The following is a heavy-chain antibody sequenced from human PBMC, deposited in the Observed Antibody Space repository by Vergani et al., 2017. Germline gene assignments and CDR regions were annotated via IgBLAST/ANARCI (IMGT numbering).Heavy chain of an antibody. Sequence: QVQLQQWGAGLLTPSETLSLTCAVYGGSFSGYYWSWIRQPPGKGLEWIGEINHSGSTNYNPSLKSRVTISVDTSKNQFSLKLSSVTAADTAVYYCARTSLGYCSSTSCIYGMDVWGQGTTVTVSS. CDR1: GGSFSGYY. CDR3: ARTSLGYCSSTSCIYGMDV. J-gene: IGHJ6*02. CDR2: INHSGST. V-gene: IGHV4-34*01. D-gene: IGHD2-2*01.